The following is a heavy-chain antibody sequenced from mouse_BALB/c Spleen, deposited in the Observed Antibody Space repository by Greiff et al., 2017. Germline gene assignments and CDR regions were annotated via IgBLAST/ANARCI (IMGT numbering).Heavy chain of an antibody. J-gene: IGHJ4*01. D-gene: IGHD1-1*01. CDR1: GFTFSSYG. CDR3: ARHVTTVVAGAMDY. V-gene: IGHV5-6*01. Sequence: VQLKESGGDLVKPGGSLKLSCAASGFTFSSYGMSWVRQTPDKRLEWVATISSGGSYTYYPDSVKGRFTISRDNAKNTLYLQMSSLKSEDTAMYYCARHVTTVVAGAMDYWGQGTSVTVSS. CDR2: ISSGGSYT.